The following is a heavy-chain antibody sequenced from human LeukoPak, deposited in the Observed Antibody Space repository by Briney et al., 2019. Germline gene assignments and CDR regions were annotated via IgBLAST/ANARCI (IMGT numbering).Heavy chain of an antibody. CDR3: ARDYPYYYDSSGYYPIGGMDV. D-gene: IGHD3-22*01. J-gene: IGHJ6*02. CDR1: GFTFSSYE. CDR2: ISSSGSTI. V-gene: IGHV3-48*03. Sequence: GGSLRLSCAASGFTFSSYEMNWVRQAPGKGLEWVSYISSSGSTIYYADSVKGRFTISRDNAKNSLYLQMNSLRAEDTAVYYCARDYPYYYDSSGYYPIGGMDVWGQGTTVTVSS.